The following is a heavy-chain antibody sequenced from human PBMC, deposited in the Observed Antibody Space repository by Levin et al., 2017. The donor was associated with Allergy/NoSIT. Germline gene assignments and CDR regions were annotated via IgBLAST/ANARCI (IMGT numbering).Heavy chain of an antibody. D-gene: IGHD6-19*01. J-gene: IGHJ3*01. V-gene: IGHV1-8*01. CDR3: AQGVLSGFDL. CDR1: GFTFGTDD. Sequence: ASVKVSCKASGFTFGTDDVNWVRQAAGQGPEWVGWVSPNTGNVGYAEKFRGRVTMTRSASTSTVYMELTRLRYDDTAIYYCAQGVLSGFDLWGQGTLVTVSS. CDR2: VSPNTGNV.